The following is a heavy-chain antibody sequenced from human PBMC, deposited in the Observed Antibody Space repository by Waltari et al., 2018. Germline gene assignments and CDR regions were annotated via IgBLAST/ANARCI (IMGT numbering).Heavy chain of an antibody. CDR2: VLSNGNT. CDR1: GASVSSNSYY. J-gene: IGHJ4*02. D-gene: IGHD2-15*01. CDR3: VRPPHCRGATCTAL. V-gene: IGHV4-39*01. Sequence: QLQESGPGRVKPSESLSLTCTVSGASVSSNSYYWGWIRQSPGKGLEWIGSVLSNGNTYYNPSLKSRVTISVDTSRNQFFMMLTSVTAADTAVYFCVRPPHCRGATCTALWGQGTLVSVSS.